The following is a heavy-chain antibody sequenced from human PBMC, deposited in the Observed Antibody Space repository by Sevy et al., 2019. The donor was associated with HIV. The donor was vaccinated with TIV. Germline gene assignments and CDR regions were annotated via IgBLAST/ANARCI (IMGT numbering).Heavy chain of an antibody. CDR3: AGEGSRYCSGGSCPRWFDP. CDR2: IYYSGST. J-gene: IGHJ5*02. D-gene: IGHD2-15*01. V-gene: IGHV4-61*01. Sequence: SETLSLTCTVSGGSVSSGSYYWSWIRQPPGKGLEWIGYIYYSGSTNYNPSLKSRVTISVDTSKNQFSLKLSSVTAADTAGYYCAGEGSRYCSGGSCPRWFDPWGQGTLVTVSS. CDR1: GGSVSSGSYY.